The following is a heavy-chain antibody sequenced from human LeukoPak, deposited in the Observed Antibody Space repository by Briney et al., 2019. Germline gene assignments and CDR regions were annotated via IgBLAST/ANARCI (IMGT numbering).Heavy chain of an antibody. V-gene: IGHV1-18*01. J-gene: IGHJ1*01. Sequence: ASVKVSCKASGYTFTSYGISWVRQAPGQGLEWMGWISAYNGNTHYAQKLQGRFTMTTDTSTSTAYMELRSLRSDDTAVYYCARAIAVAGTTMDFQRWGQGTLVTVSP. CDR1: GYTFTSYG. D-gene: IGHD6-19*01. CDR2: ISAYNGNT. CDR3: ARAIAVAGTTMDFQR.